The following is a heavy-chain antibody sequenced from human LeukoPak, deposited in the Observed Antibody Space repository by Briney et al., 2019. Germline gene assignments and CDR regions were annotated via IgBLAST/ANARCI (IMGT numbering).Heavy chain of an antibody. CDR2: ISGSGGST. Sequence: GGSLRLSCAASGFTFSSYAMSWVRQAPGKGLEWVSAISGSGGSTYYADSVKGRFTISRDNSKHTLYLQMNSLRAEDTAVYYCAPGGSSWHDYWGQGTLVTVSS. J-gene: IGHJ4*02. CDR1: GFTFSSYA. V-gene: IGHV3-23*01. D-gene: IGHD6-13*01. CDR3: APGGSSWHDY.